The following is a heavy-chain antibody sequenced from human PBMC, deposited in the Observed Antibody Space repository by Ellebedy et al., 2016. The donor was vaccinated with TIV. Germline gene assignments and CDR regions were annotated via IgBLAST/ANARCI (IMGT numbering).Heavy chain of an antibody. J-gene: IGHJ5*01. V-gene: IGHV4-34*01. Sequence: SETLSLTXAVYGGSFSGHYWTWIRQPPGKGLEWIGEINHSGSTKYNASLKSRVTMSVDTSKNQFSLKLSSLTAADTAVYYCARGYDFSGCYLDSWGQGTLVTASS. CDR2: INHSGST. CDR3: ARGYDFSGCYLDS. D-gene: IGHD3-22*01. CDR1: GGSFSGHY.